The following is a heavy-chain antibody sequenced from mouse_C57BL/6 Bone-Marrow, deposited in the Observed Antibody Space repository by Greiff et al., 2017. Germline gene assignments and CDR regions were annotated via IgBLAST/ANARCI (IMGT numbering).Heavy chain of an antibody. V-gene: IGHV1-67*01. Sequence: VQLQQSGPEVVRPGVSVKISCKGSGYTFADFAMHWVKQSHAKSLEWIGVIRTYNGNTHYNQKFKVKATMTVDKSSNTAYMELARLTSDDSAIYYCAREAGYYYYAMDYWGQGTSVTVSS. D-gene: IGHD2-3*01. CDR2: IRTYNGNT. J-gene: IGHJ4*01. CDR3: AREAGYYYYAMDY. CDR1: GYTFADFA.